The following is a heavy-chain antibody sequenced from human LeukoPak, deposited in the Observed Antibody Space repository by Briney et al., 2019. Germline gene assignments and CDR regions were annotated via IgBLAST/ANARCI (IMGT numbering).Heavy chain of an antibody. CDR3: ASERGWFGEFDY. V-gene: IGHV3-48*01. J-gene: IGHJ4*02. CDR1: GFTFSSYS. CDR2: ISSSSTI. Sequence: GGSLRLSCAASGFTFSSYSMNWVRQAPGKGLEWVSYISSSSTIYYADSVKGRFTISRDNAKNSLYLQMNSLRAEDTAVYYCASERGWFGEFDYWGQGTLATVSS. D-gene: IGHD3-10*01.